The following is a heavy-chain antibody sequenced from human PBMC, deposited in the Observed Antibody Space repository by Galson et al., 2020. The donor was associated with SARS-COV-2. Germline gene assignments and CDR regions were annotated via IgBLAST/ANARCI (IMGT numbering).Heavy chain of an antibody. Sequence: SETLSLTCAASGGTISSSNWWSWVRQPPGKGLEWTGEIYNSGSTNYKPSLKSRVTISVDKSKNQFSLKLSSVTAADTAVYYCARDGERGYSGYDYVYYYYGMDVWGQGTTVTVSS. CDR1: GGTISSSNW. CDR3: ARDGERGYSGYDYVYYYYGMDV. V-gene: IGHV4-4*02. J-gene: IGHJ6*02. D-gene: IGHD5-12*01. CDR2: IYNSGST.